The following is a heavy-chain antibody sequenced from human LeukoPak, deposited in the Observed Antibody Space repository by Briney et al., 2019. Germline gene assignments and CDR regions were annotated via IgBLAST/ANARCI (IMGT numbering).Heavy chain of an antibody. CDR3: TSLVGSPTY. V-gene: IGHV3-72*01. D-gene: IGHD4-23*01. CDR1: GFTFSDRY. CDR2: IRNKADSYTT. Sequence: GGSLRLSCVASGFTFSDRYMDWVRQAPGKGLEWVGRIRNKADSYTTDYAASVKGRFTISRDDSKNSLYLQMNSLKTEDTAVYYCTSLVGSPTYWGQGTLVAVSS. J-gene: IGHJ4*02.